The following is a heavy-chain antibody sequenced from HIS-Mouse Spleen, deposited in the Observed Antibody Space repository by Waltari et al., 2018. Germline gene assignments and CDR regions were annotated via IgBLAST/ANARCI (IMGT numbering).Heavy chain of an antibody. CDR1: GFTFSSYG. V-gene: IGHV3-30*18. Sequence: QVQLVESGGGVVQPGRYLRLSCAASGFTFSSYGMHWVRQAPGKGVGWVAVRYYDGSNKYYAEAVKGRFTISRDNSKNTLYLQMNSLRAEDTAVYYCAKDRLYDSSGYYFDAFDIWGQGTMVTVSS. CDR2: RYYDGSNK. CDR3: AKDRLYDSSGYYFDAFDI. J-gene: IGHJ3*02. D-gene: IGHD3-22*01.